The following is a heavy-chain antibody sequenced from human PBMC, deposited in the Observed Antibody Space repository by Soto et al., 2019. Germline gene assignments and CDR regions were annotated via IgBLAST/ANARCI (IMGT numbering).Heavy chain of an antibody. CDR3: VSRVPPGTYGAPYLHQ. CDR2: ISPNGDKK. V-gene: IGHV3-30*03. Sequence: QVQLLESGGGVVQPGRSLRLSCAASGFTFSSYGMHWVRQAPGKGLAWVAVISPNGDKKYYPDSVKGRFSISRDNSNNTLYLQMNSLRPEDTAVYYCVSRVPPGTYGAPYLHQWGQGTLVTVSS. D-gene: IGHD1-26*01. CDR1: GFTFSSYG. J-gene: IGHJ1*01.